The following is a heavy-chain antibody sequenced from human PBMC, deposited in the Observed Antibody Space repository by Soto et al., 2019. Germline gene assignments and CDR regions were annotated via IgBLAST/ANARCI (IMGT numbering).Heavy chain of an antibody. D-gene: IGHD3-10*01. CDR3: AKGLMVRGVFTHYFDY. CDR1: GFTFSSYA. V-gene: IGHV3-23*01. J-gene: IGHJ4*02. Sequence: ESGGGLVQPGGSLRLSCAASGFTFSSYAMSWVRQAPGKGLEWVSAISGSGGSTYYADSVKGRFTISRDNSKNTLYLQMNSLRAEDTAVYYCAKGLMVRGVFTHYFDYWGQGTLVTVSS. CDR2: ISGSGGST.